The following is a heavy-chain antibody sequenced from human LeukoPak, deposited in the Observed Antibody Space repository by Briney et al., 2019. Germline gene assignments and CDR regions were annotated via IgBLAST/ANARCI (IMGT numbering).Heavy chain of an antibody. CDR3: ARDMEVEWELLGGTFCDY. J-gene: IGHJ4*02. CDR2: ISYDGSNK. Sequence: GRSLRLSCAASGFTFSSYAMHWVRQAPGKGLEGVAVISYDGSNKYYADSVKGRFTISRDNAKNSLYLQMNSLRAEDTAVYYCARDMEVEWELLGGTFCDYWGQGTLVTVSS. D-gene: IGHD1-26*01. CDR1: GFTFSSYA. V-gene: IGHV3-30-3*01.